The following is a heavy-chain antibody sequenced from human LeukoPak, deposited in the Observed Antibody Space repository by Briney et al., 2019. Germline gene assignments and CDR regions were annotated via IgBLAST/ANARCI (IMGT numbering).Heavy chain of an antibody. CDR2: INPNSGGT. CDR3: ARDNGDYWFDY. CDR1: GYTFTRYY. D-gene: IGHD4-17*01. Sequence: ASVKVSCKASGYTFTRYYMHRVRQAPAQGLEWMGWINPNSGGTNYAQKFQGRITMTRDTSISTAYMELTRLRSDDTAVYYCARDNGDYWFDYWGQGTLVTVSS. V-gene: IGHV1-2*02. J-gene: IGHJ4*02.